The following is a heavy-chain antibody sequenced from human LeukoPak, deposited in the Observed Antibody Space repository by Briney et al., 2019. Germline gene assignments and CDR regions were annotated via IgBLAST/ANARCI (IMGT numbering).Heavy chain of an antibody. J-gene: IGHJ4*02. D-gene: IGHD3-3*01. V-gene: IGHV4-4*07. CDR1: GGSISSYY. CDR2: IYTSGST. CDR3: AVEYYDFWSGYYSMDY. Sequence: SETLSLTCTVSGGSISSYYWSWIRQPAGKGLEWIGRIYTSGSTNYNPSLKCLVTMSVDTSKNQFSLKLSSVTAADTAVYYCAVEYYDFWSGYYSMDYWGQGTLVTVSS.